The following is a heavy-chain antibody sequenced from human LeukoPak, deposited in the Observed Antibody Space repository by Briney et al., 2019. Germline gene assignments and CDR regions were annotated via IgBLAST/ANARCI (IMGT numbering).Heavy chain of an antibody. CDR2: INPNSGGT. D-gene: IGHD2-2*01. CDR1: GYTFTGYY. J-gene: IGHJ6*03. V-gene: IGHV1-2*06. CDR3: ARVVVSRSVPAAGGYYYYYYYMDV. Sequence: ASVTVSCKASGYTFTGYYMHWVRQAPGQGLEWMGRINPNSGGTNYAQKFQGRVTMTTDTSTSTAYMELRSLRSDDTAVYYCARVVVSRSVPAAGGYYYYYYYMDVWGKGTTVTVSS.